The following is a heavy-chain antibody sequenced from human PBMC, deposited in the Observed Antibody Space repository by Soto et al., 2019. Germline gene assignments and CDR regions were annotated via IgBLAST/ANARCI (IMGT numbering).Heavy chain of an antibody. CDR2: INSDGSST. V-gene: IGHV3-74*01. CDR1: GFTFSSYW. D-gene: IGHD6-19*01. CDR3: ARDSSDDAFDI. Sequence: GESLKISCAASGFTFSSYWMHWVRQAPGKGLVWVSRINSDGSSTSYADSVKGRFTISRDNAKNTLYLQMNSLRAEDTAVYYCARDSSDDAFDIWGQGTMVTVSS. J-gene: IGHJ3*02.